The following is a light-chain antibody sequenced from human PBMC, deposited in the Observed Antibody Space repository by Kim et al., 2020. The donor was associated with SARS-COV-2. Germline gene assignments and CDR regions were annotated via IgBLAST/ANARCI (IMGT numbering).Light chain of an antibody. CDR2: GTS. Sequence: EIVLTQSPGTLSLSPGERATLSCRASQTVRSNYLAWYQQKPGQSPRLLIHGTSFRATGIPDRFSGSGSGTDFTLTISSLEPEDFAVYYCQQFGDSLYTFGQGTKLEI. V-gene: IGKV3-20*01. J-gene: IGKJ2*01. CDR3: QQFGDSLYT. CDR1: QTVRSNY.